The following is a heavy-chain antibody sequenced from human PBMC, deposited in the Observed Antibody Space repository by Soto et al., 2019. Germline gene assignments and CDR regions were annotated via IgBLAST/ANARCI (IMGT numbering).Heavy chain of an antibody. CDR2: ISGSGFKK. CDR3: AKEGFGVVIITFDY. Sequence: GGSLRLSCAASCFIFENFGMSWVRQAPGKGLEWISSISGSGFKKYYADSVKGRFTISRDNSKSTVYLELNNLSAEDTAVYHCAKEGFGVVIITFDYWGQGT. V-gene: IGHV3-23*01. D-gene: IGHD3-3*01. J-gene: IGHJ4*02. CDR1: CFIFENFG.